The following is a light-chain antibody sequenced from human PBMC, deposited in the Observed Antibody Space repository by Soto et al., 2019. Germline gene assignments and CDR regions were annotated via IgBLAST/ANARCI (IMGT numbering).Light chain of an antibody. J-gene: IGKJ1*01. CDR3: QQYGSSGT. Sequence: EIMLTQSPATLSLSPGERATLSFRASQSVSSYLAWYQQKPGQAPRLLIYDASNRATGIPDRFSGSGSGTDFTLTISRLEPEDFAVYYCQQYGSSGTFGQGTNVDI. CDR2: DAS. CDR1: QSVSSY. V-gene: IGKV3-20*01.